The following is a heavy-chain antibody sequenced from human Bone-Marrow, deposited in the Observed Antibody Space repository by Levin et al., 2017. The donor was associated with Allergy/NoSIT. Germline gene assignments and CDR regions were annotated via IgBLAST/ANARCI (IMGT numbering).Heavy chain of an antibody. CDR2: IKSGSDGGTT. J-gene: IGHJ5*02. Sequence: GGSLRLSCATSGFNFSSAWMSWVRQAPGKGLEWVGRIKSGSDGGTTDYAAPVKGRFTVSRDDSKKMVYLQMNSLKSDDTAVYYCTTAPDIVVVPAARRRNYKWFDPWGQGTLVTVSS. V-gene: IGHV3-15*01. CDR3: TTAPDIVVVPAARRRNYKWFDP. D-gene: IGHD2-2*01. CDR1: GFNFSSAW.